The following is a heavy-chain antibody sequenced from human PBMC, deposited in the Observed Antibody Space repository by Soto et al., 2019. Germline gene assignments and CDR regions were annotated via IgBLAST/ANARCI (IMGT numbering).Heavy chain of an antibody. D-gene: IGHD6-19*01. CDR3: ARPSGTSGWYDY. CDR2: IYPGDSDT. CDR1: GYIFTNYW. Sequence: PGESLKISCKGSGYIFTNYWLGWVRQMPGKGLEWMGIIYPGDSDTRYRPSFQGQVTISADKSNSTAYLQWSSLKASDTAMYYCARPSGTSGWYDYWGQGTLVPSPQ. V-gene: IGHV5-51*01. J-gene: IGHJ4*02.